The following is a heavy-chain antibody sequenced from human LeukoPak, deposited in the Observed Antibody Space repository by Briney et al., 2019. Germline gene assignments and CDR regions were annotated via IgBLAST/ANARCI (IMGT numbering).Heavy chain of an antibody. Sequence: SGGSLRLSCAASEFTFSSFPMHWVRQAPGKGLEWVAVISYDGSNKYYADSVKGRFTISRDTSKNTLYLQMNSLRAEDTAVYYCASRHCSGGGCYFAGADPFDYWGQGTLVTVSS. V-gene: IGHV3-30*14. D-gene: IGHD2-15*01. J-gene: IGHJ4*02. CDR3: ASRHCSGGGCYFAGADPFDY. CDR2: ISYDGSNK. CDR1: EFTFSSFP.